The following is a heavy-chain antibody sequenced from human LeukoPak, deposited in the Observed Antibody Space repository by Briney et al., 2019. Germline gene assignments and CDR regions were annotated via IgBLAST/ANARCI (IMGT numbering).Heavy chain of an antibody. D-gene: IGHD3-10*01. J-gene: IGHJ6*02. CDR3: AKADGSGTHLKFHMDV. CDR2: ISGSGGST. Sequence: PGGSLRLSCAASGFTFSSYAMSWVRQAPGKGLEWVSAISGSGGSTYYADSVKGRFTISRDNSKNTLYLQMNSLRAEDTAVYYCAKADGSGTHLKFHMDVWGQGTTVTVSS. V-gene: IGHV3-23*01. CDR1: GFTFSSYA.